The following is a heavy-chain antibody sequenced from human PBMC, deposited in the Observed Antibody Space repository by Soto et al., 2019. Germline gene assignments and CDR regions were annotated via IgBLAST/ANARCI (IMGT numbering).Heavy chain of an antibody. CDR3: ARHRGGIAVDVFDY. CDR1: GCSISSSSYY. J-gene: IGHJ4*02. CDR2: IYYSGST. D-gene: IGHD6-19*01. Sequence: PSETLSLTCTVSGCSISSSSYYWGWIRQPPGKGLEWIGSIYYSGSTYYNPSLKSRVTISVDTSKNQFSLKLSSVTAADTAVYYCARHRGGIAVDVFDYWGQATLVTVAS. V-gene: IGHV4-39*01.